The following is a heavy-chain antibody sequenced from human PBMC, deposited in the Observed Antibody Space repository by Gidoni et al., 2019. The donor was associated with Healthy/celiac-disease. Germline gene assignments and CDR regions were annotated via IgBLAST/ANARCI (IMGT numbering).Heavy chain of an antibody. CDR1: GGSISSYD. D-gene: IGHD2-8*01. V-gene: IGHV4-4*07. CDR3: ARVGCTKGVCLAGPLYGMDV. Sequence: QVQLQESLPGLVQPSAPLSLTCTVSGGSISSYDCCWIRQPAGKGLEGIGRIYTSGSTNYNPSRKSRVTMSVDTYKNQFYLKLSSVTAADTAVYDWARVGCTKGVCLAGPLYGMDVWGQGTMVTVSS. J-gene: IGHJ6*02. CDR2: IYTSGST.